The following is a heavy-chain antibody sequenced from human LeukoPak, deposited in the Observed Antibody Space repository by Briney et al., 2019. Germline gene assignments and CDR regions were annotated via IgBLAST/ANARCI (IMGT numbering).Heavy chain of an antibody. V-gene: IGHV1-2*02. J-gene: IGHJ3*02. CDR3: ARDLDDAFDI. CDR1: GYTFTDYY. D-gene: IGHD1-1*01. Sequence: GASVTVSCKASGYTFTDYYIHWVRQAPGQGLEWMGWINPKTGSTNYPQKFQGRVTMTRDTSISTANMELSRLRSDDTAVYFCARDLDDAFDIWGQGTVVTVSS. CDR2: INPKTGST.